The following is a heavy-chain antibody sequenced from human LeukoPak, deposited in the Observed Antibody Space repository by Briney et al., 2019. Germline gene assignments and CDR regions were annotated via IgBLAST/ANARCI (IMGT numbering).Heavy chain of an antibody. CDR2: LIVGNGNQ. CDR3: AKAGYCSGGSCYYYGMDV. CDR1: GFVFSSYS. Sequence: GGSLRLSCAASGFVFSSYSMNWVRQAPGKGLEWVSFLIVGNGNQHYADSVKGRFTISRDNSKNTLYLQMNSLRAEDTAVYYCAKAGYCSGGSCYYYGMDVWGQGTTVTVS. J-gene: IGHJ6*02. D-gene: IGHD2-15*01. V-gene: IGHV3-23*01.